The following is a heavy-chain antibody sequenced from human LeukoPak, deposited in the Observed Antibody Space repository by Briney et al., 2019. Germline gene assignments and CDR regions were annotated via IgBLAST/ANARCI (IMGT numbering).Heavy chain of an antibody. D-gene: IGHD6-19*01. Sequence: ASVKVSCKASGYTFTGYYMHWVRQAPGQGLEWMGWINPNSSGTNYAQKFQGRVTMTRDTSISTAYMELSRLRSDDTAVYYCARGYSSGWYSSFDYWGQGTLVTVSS. V-gene: IGHV1-2*02. J-gene: IGHJ4*02. CDR1: GYTFTGYY. CDR2: INPNSSGT. CDR3: ARGYSSGWYSSFDY.